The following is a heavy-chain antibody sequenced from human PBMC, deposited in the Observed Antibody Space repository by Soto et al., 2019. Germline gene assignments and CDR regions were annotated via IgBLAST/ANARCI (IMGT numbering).Heavy chain of an antibody. CDR1: GGTFSSYA. Sequence: SVKVSCKASGGTFSSYAISWVRQAPGQGLEWMGGIIPIFGTANYAQKFQGRVTITADESTSTAYMELSSLRSEDTAVYYCARAIVVPAAKTNDYYYYYGMDVWGQGTTVTVSS. D-gene: IGHD2-2*01. CDR3: ARAIVVPAAKTNDYYYYYGMDV. CDR2: IIPIFGTA. V-gene: IGHV1-69*13. J-gene: IGHJ6*02.